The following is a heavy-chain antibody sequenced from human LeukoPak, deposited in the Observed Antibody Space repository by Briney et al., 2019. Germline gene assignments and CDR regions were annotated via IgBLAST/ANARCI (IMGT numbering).Heavy chain of an antibody. CDR3: ARQPLNCTSTSCYAFDI. J-gene: IGHJ3*02. Sequence: SDTLSLTCAVSGYSISSSNWWGWIRQPPGKGLEWIGEINHSGSTNYNPSLKTRVTISVDTSKNQFSLSLSSVTAADTAVYYCARQPLNCTSTSCYAFDIWGQGTVVTVSS. V-gene: IGHV4-28*01. D-gene: IGHD2-2*01. CDR2: INHSGST. CDR1: GYSISSSNW.